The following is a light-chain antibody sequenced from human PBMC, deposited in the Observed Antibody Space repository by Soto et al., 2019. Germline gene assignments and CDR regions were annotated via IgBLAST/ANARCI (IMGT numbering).Light chain of an antibody. CDR3: LEHNTYPFS. J-gene: IGKJ4*01. CDR2: GAS. Sequence: QMTQSPSSLSASVGDTVTISFRASQGIGDDLGWYQKKPGEAPRRLIYGASFLPSGVPSRFSGSGSGTEFTLTISGLQPEDCATYFCLEHNTYPFSFGGGTKVEIK. V-gene: IGKV1-17*01. CDR1: QGIGDD.